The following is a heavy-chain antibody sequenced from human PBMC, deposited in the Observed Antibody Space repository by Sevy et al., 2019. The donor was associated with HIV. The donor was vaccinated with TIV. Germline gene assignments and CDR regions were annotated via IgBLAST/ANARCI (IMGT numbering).Heavy chain of an antibody. V-gene: IGHV3-30*04. D-gene: IGHD3-10*01. CDR1: GFTFSEFG. J-gene: IGHJ5*02. CDR2: ISHDGRNNK. Sequence: GGSLRLSCAASGFTFSEFGMHWVRQAPGKGLEWVAVISHDGRNNKYNADSVKGRFTISRDNSKNTLYLQMNSLRAEDTAVYYCAKEGTTMVRGVIIKPDNWFDPWGQGTLVTVSS. CDR3: AKEGTTMVRGVIIKPDNWFDP.